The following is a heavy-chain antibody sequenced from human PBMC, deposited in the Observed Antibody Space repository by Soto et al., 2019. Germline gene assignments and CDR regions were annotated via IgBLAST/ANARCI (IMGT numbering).Heavy chain of an antibody. Sequence: PSETLALSCTVSGGSISTYYWGWIRQPAGKGLEWIGRIYTSGSTTYNPSLKSRVTVSVDTSKNQFSLKLSSVTAADTAVYYCAGGSYTATVMYYFDYWGQETMFTVSS. D-gene: IGHD5-18*01. J-gene: IGHJ4*02. CDR2: IYTSGST. CDR3: AGGSYTATVMYYFDY. CDR1: GGSISTYY. V-gene: IGHV4-4*07.